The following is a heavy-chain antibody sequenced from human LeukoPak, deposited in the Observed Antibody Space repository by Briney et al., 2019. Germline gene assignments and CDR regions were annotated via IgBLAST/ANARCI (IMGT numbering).Heavy chain of an antibody. D-gene: IGHD2-2*01. CDR1: GGSLSSYY. Sequence: PSETLSLTCTVSGGSLSSYYWSWIRQPPGKGLEWIGYIYYSGNTNYNPSLKSRVTISVDTSKNQFSLKLSSVTAADTAVYYCARDGTCSSTSCLRGDYYYMDVWGKGTTVTVSS. J-gene: IGHJ6*03. V-gene: IGHV4-59*12. CDR2: IYYSGNT. CDR3: ARDGTCSSTSCLRGDYYYMDV.